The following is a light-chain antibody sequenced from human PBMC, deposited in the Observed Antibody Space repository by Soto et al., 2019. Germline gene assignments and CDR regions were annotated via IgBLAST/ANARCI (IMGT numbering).Light chain of an antibody. Sequence: DIQMTQSPSSLSASEGDIVTITCPSSHDVSRNLSWFQQKPGEAPQILISDASNLARGVTSRFSGSGSGTDFTLTISSLQPEDVATYYCQQYNSMLSFGGGTEVEIK. CDR2: DAS. J-gene: IGKJ4*01. CDR3: QQYNSMLS. V-gene: IGKV1-33*01. CDR1: HDVSRN.